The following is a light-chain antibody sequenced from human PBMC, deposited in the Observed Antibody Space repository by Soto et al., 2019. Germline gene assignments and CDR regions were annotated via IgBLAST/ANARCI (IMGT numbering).Light chain of an antibody. J-gene: IGKJ4*01. CDR2: DAS. Sequence: DIQLTQSPSSLSASVGDRITITCQASRDIAHYLSWYQQKPGKAPQLLVYDASKLQTGVPSRFSGSASGTDFTFAMISLQPEDRATYFCQQYDELPLTFGGVRKVEIK. CDR1: RDIAHY. CDR3: QQYDELPLT. V-gene: IGKV1-33*01.